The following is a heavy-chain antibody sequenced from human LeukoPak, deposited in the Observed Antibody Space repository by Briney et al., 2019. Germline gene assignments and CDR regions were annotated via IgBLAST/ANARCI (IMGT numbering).Heavy chain of an antibody. CDR1: GGSISSYY. V-gene: IGHV4-59*01. J-gene: IGHJ4*02. Sequence: SETLSLTCTVSGGSISSYYWSWIRQPPAKGLQGSGYIYYSGSTNYNPSLKSRVTISVDTSKNQFSLKLSSVTAADTAVYYCARMHSSGYCGYFDYWGQGTLVTVSS. CDR3: ARMHSSGYCGYFDY. CDR2: IYYSGST. D-gene: IGHD3-22*01.